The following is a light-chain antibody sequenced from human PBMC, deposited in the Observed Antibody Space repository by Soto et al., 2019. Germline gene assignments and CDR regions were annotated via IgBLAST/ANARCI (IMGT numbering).Light chain of an antibody. J-gene: IGLJ3*02. CDR2: GNS. CDR1: SSNIGAGYD. Sequence: QPVLTQPPSVSGAPGQRVTISCTESSSNIGAGYDVHWYHQLPGTAPKLLIYGNSNRPSRVPDRFSGSKSGTSASLAITGLQAEEEADYYCQSYDSSLSGWVFGGGTKLTVL. V-gene: IGLV1-40*01. CDR3: QSYDSSLSGWV.